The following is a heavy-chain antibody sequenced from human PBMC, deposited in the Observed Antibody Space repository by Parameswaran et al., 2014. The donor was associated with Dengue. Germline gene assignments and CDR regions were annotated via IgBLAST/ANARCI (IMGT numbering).Heavy chain of an antibody. CDR2: IIPIFGTA. Sequence: VRQMPGKGLEWMGGIIPIFGTANYAQKFQGRVTITADESTSTAYMELSSLRSEDTAVYYCARGKGFLEWSLYYYYYGMDVWGQGTTVTVSS. V-gene: IGHV1-69*01. J-gene: IGHJ6*02. CDR3: ARGKGFLEWSLYYYYYGMDV. D-gene: IGHD3-3*01.